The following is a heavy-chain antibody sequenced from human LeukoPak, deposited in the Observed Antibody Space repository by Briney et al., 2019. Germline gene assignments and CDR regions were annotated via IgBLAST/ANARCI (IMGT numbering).Heavy chain of an antibody. D-gene: IGHD3-10*01. Sequence: SETLSLTCTVSGYSISSGYYWGWIRQPPGKGLEWIGSIYHSGSTYYNPSLKSRVTISVDTSKNQFSLKLSSVTAVDTAVYYCARSITMVRGVTRNNWFDPWGQGTLVTVSS. CDR1: GYSISSGYY. V-gene: IGHV4-38-2*02. CDR2: IYHSGST. J-gene: IGHJ5*02. CDR3: ARSITMVRGVTRNNWFDP.